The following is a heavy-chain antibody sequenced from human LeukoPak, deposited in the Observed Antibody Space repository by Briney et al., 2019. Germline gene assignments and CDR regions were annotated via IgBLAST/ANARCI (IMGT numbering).Heavy chain of an antibody. D-gene: IGHD5-18*01. V-gene: IGHV4-59*12. CDR3: ARGYSYGYPNY. CDR1: GGSISSYC. Sequence: SETLSLTCTVSGGSISSYCWSWIRQPPGKGLEWIGYIYYSGSTNYNPSLKSRVTISVDTSKNQFSLKLSSVTAADTAVYYCARGYSYGYPNYWGQGTLVTVSS. CDR2: IYYSGST. J-gene: IGHJ4*02.